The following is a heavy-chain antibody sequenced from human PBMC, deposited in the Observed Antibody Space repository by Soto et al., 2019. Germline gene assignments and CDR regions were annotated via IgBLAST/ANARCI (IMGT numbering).Heavy chain of an antibody. CDR1: GFTFSSYS. V-gene: IGHV3-21*01. CDR2: ISSSSSYI. Sequence: PGGSLRLSCAASGFTFSSYSMNWVRQAPGKGLEWVSSISSSSSYIYYADSVKGRFTISRDNAKNSLYLQMNSLRAEDTAVYYCARDFVSEYYDFWSGYYGYYYYGMDVWGQGTTVTVSS. D-gene: IGHD3-3*01. J-gene: IGHJ6*02. CDR3: ARDFVSEYYDFWSGYYGYYYYGMDV.